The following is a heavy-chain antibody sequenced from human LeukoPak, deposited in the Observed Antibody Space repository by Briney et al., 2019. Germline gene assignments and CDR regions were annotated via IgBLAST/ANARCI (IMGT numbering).Heavy chain of an antibody. CDR1: GGSFSYYY. V-gene: IGHV4-34*01. Sequence: SETLSLTCAVYGGSFSYYYWSWIRQPPGKGLEWIGEINHSGTTNYNPSLKNRVTISVDTSKNQFSLQLSSVTAADTAVYYCATFPEASAAGYDYWGQGTLVTVSS. D-gene: IGHD6-13*01. J-gene: IGHJ4*02. CDR2: INHSGTT. CDR3: ATFPEASAAGYDY.